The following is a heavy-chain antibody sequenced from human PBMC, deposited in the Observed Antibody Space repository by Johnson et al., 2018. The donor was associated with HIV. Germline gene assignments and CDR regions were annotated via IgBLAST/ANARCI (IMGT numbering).Heavy chain of an antibody. CDR2: ISSSGSTI. J-gene: IGHJ3*02. V-gene: IGHV3-11*01. D-gene: IGHD5-18*01. Sequence: VQLVESGGGVVQPGRSLRLSCAASGFTFSDYYMSWIRQAPGKGLEWVSYISSSGSTIYYADSVKGRFTISRDNAKNSLYLQMNSLRAEDTAFYYCAKAKDTAMVLGAFDIWGQGTMVTVSS. CDR1: GFTFSDYY. CDR3: AKAKDTAMVLGAFDI.